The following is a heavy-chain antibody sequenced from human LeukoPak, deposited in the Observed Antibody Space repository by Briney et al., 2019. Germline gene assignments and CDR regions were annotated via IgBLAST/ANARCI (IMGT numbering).Heavy chain of an antibody. D-gene: IGHD4-17*01. V-gene: IGHV3-21*01. J-gene: IGHJ3*02. Sequence: GGSLRLSCAASGFTFRSYSMNWVRQAPGKGLEWVSSISSSSSYIYYADSVKGRCTISRDNAKNSLYLQMNSLRAEDTAVYYCARGPGGDGDYTFGAFDIWGQGTMVTVSS. CDR3: ARGPGGDGDYTFGAFDI. CDR2: ISSSSSYI. CDR1: GFTFRSYS.